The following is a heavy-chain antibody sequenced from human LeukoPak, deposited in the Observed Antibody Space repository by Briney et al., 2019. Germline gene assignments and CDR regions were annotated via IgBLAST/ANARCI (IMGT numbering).Heavy chain of an antibody. D-gene: IGHD2-21*02. CDR3: ARGKTLTAPPNWFDP. Sequence: SETLSLTCTVSGYSISSDYYWGWIRQPPGKGLEGIGIIYHSGTTFYNPSLNSRVTMSVDTSENQFSLKLSSVTAADTAVYYCARGKTLTAPPNWFDPWGQGTLVTVSS. J-gene: IGHJ5*02. V-gene: IGHV4-38-2*02. CDR1: GYSISSDYY. CDR2: IYHSGTT.